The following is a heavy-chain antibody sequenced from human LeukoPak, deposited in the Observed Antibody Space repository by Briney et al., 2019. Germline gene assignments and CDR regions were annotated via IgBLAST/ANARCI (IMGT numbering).Heavy chain of an antibody. CDR3: AKEDPLQNWNYDY. CDR1: GFTFSSHA. J-gene: IGHJ4*02. D-gene: IGHD1-1*01. Sequence: GGSLRLSCAASGFTFSSHAMSWVRQAPGRGLEWVTAFGGGSSSTYYADSVRGRFTISRDNSKNTVYLQMDSLRAEDTAVYYCAKEDPLQNWNYDYWGQGTLVTVSS. CDR2: FGGGSSST. V-gene: IGHV3-23*01.